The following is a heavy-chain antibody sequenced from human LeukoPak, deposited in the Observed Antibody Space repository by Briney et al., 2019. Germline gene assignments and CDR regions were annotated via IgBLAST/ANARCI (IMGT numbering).Heavy chain of an antibody. D-gene: IGHD4-17*01. CDR3: ARDYDYGDYADDY. V-gene: IGHV1-69*04. CDR1: GGTFSSYA. CDR2: IIPILGIA. J-gene: IGHJ4*02. Sequence: SVKVSCKASGGTFSSYAISWVRQAPGQGLEWMGRIIPILGIANYAQKFQGRVTITADKSTSTAYMELSSLRSQDTAVYHRARDYDYGDYADDYWGQGTLVTVSS.